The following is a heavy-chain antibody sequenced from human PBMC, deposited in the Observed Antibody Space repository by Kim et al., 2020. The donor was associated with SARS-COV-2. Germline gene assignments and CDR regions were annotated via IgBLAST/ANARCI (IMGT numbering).Heavy chain of an antibody. CDR3: ARNPMDPAAGAI. Sequence: GGSLRLSCAASGFTFSSYSMNWVRQAPGKGLEWVSSISSSSSYIYYADSVKGRFTISRDNAKNSLYLQMNSLRAEDTAVYYCARNPMDPAAGAIWGQGTLVTVSS. J-gene: IGHJ4*02. D-gene: IGHD6-13*01. V-gene: IGHV3-21*01. CDR1: GFTFSSYS. CDR2: ISSSSSYI.